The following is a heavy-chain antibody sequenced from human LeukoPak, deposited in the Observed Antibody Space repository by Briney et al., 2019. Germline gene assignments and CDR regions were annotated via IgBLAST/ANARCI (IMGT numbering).Heavy chain of an antibody. CDR2: FHHSGKA. CDR1: GSSLTSYGLY. V-gene: IGHV4-31*03. Sequence: TLSLTCPVSGSSLTSYGLYWIWIPQHPGKGLVCLRLFHHSGKAYHHPSLDSRVTLLENTSKNHFSLNLNSVTAADAAVYYCAWGGDCSGSPQKSWFDPWGQGTLVTVSS. J-gene: IGHJ5*02. D-gene: IGHD3-10*02. CDR3: AWGGDCSGSPQKSWFDP.